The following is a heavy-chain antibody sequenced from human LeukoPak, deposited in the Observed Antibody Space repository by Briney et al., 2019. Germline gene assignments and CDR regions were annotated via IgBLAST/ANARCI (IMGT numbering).Heavy chain of an antibody. V-gene: IGHV1-24*01. Sequence: ASVKVSCKVSGYTLTELSMHWVRQAPGKGLEWMGGFDPEDGKTIYAQKFQGRVTMTEDTSTDTAYMELSSLRSEDTAVYYCATTRIMITFGGVIARTQKNWFDPWGQGTLVTVSS. CDR1: GYTLTELS. CDR2: FDPEDGKT. D-gene: IGHD3-16*02. CDR3: ATTRIMITFGGVIARTQKNWFDP. J-gene: IGHJ5*02.